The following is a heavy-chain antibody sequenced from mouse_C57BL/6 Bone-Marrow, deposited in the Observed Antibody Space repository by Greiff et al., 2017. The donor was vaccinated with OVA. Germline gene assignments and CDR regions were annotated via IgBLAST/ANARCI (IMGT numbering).Heavy chain of an antibody. CDR2: INPNNGGT. Sequence: VQLQQSGPELVKPGASVKISCKASGYTFTDYYMNWVKQSHGKSLEWIGDINPNNGGTSYNQKFKGKATLTVDKSSSTAYMELRSLTSEDSAVYDCARAHYYGSRYYAMDYWGQGTSVTVSS. CDR1: GYTFTDYY. CDR3: ARAHYYGSRYYAMDY. V-gene: IGHV1-26*01. D-gene: IGHD1-1*01. J-gene: IGHJ4*01.